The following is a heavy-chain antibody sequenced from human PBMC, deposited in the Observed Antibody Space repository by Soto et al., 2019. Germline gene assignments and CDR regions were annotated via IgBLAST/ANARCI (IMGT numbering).Heavy chain of an antibody. CDR1: GGTFSSYA. Sequence: ASVKVSCKASGGTFSSYAISWVRQAPGQGLEWMGGIIPIFGTANYAQKFQGRVTITADKSTSTAYMELSSLRSEDTAVYYCASRGLERYSYGWGAYDYWGQGTLVTVSS. V-gene: IGHV1-69*06. J-gene: IGHJ4*02. D-gene: IGHD5-18*01. CDR3: ASRGLERYSYGWGAYDY. CDR2: IIPIFGTA.